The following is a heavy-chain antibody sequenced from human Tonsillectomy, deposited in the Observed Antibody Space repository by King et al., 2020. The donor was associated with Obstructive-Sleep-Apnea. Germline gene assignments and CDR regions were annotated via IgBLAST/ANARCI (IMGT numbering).Heavy chain of an antibody. CDR1: GTSISSSYW. D-gene: IGHD3-22*01. Sequence: QLQESGPGLVKPSETLSLTCAVSGTSISSSYWWSWVRQPPGKGLEWIGEVYHSGGTNYNPSLKSRVSVSVDKSKNQFSLRLSSVTAADAAVYYCARGNTSGYFPDYFNYWGRGTLVTVSS. V-gene: IGHV4-4*02. CDR3: ARGNTSGYFPDYFNY. J-gene: IGHJ4*02. CDR2: VYHSGGT.